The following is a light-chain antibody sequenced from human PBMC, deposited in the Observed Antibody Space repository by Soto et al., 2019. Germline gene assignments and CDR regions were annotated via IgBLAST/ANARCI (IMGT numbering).Light chain of an antibody. CDR2: DVS. CDR3: SLYTSSSTYVV. Sequence: QSALTQPASVSGSPGQSITISCTGTSSDVGGYNYVSWYQQHTGKVPKLMIYDVSNRPSGVSNHFSGSKSGNTASLTISGLQAEDEADYYCSLYTSSSTYVVFGGGTKLTVL. J-gene: IGLJ2*01. CDR1: SSDVGGYNY. V-gene: IGLV2-14*01.